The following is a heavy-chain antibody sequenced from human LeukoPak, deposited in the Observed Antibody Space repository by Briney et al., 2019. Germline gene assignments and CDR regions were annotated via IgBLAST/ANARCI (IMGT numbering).Heavy chain of an antibody. Sequence: PGRSLRLSFAASGFTFSSYSMNWVRQAPGKGLEWVSYISSSSSTIYYADSVKGRFTISRDNAKNSPHLHMNSLRAEDTPGYYCARVGIAAPIDYWGQGTLVTVSS. CDR3: ARVGIAAPIDY. V-gene: IGHV3-48*01. D-gene: IGHD6-13*01. J-gene: IGHJ4*02. CDR2: ISSSSSTI. CDR1: GFTFSSYS.